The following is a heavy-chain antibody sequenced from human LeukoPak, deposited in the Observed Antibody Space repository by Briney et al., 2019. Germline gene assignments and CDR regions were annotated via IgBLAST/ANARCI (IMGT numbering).Heavy chain of an antibody. D-gene: IGHD4-17*01. CDR3: PSEQGTTYDY. J-gene: IGHJ4*02. Sequence: ASVKVSCKASGYTFTSYGINWVRQATGQGLEWMGWISAYNGNTNYAQKLQGRVTMTTDTSTSTAYMELRSLRSDDTAVYYCPSEQGTTYDYWGQGTLVTVSS. V-gene: IGHV1-18*01. CDR2: ISAYNGNT. CDR1: GYTFTSYG.